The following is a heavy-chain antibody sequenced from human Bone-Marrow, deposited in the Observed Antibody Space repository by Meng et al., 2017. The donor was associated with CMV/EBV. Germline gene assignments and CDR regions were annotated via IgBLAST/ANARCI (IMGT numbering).Heavy chain of an antibody. CDR1: GYTFTSYG. Sequence: ASVKVSCKASGYTFTSYGISWVRQAPGQGLEWMGWISAYNGNTNYAQKLQGRVTMTTDTSTSTAYMELRSLRSEDTAVYYCAIKHSSSRNFDYWGQGNLVHVDS. CDR2: ISAYNGNT. CDR3: AIKHSSSRNFDY. J-gene: IGHJ4*02. V-gene: IGHV1-18*01. D-gene: IGHD6-6*01.